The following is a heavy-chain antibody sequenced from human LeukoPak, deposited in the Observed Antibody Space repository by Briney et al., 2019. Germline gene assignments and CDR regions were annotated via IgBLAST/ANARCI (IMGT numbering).Heavy chain of an antibody. CDR1: GFTVSSNY. D-gene: IGHD1-26*01. CDR3: ARDADMGDFYFDY. Sequence: GALRLSCAASGFTVSSNYMSWVRQAPGKGLEWVSVIYSGGSTHYADSVKGRFTISRDNSKNTLYLQMNSLRAEDTAVYYCARDADMGDFYFDYWGQGTLVTVSS. V-gene: IGHV3-66*01. CDR2: IYSGGST. J-gene: IGHJ4*02.